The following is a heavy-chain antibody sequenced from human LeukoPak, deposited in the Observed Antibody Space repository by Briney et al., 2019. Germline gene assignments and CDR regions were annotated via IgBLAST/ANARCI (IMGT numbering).Heavy chain of an antibody. D-gene: IGHD2-2*02. V-gene: IGHV3-30-3*01. Sequence: GGSLRLSCAASGFTFSSYAMHWVRQAPGKGLEWVAVISYDGSNKYYADSVKGRFTISRDNSKNTLYLQMNSLRAEDTAVYYCARDCYKARMDVWGKGTTVTVSS. CDR2: ISYDGSNK. J-gene: IGHJ6*04. CDR1: GFTFSSYA. CDR3: ARDCYKARMDV.